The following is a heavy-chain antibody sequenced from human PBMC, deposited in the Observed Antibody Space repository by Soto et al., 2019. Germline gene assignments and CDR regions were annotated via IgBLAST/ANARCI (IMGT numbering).Heavy chain of an antibody. CDR1: GFTFSSYA. D-gene: IGHD1-26*01. V-gene: IGHV3-23*01. Sequence: GGSLRLSCAASGFTFSSYAMSWVRQAPGKGLEWVSAISGSGGSTYYADSVKGRFTISRDNSKNTLYLQMNSLRAADKAVYYCAKATRNTQDRVGATSFDYWGQGTLVTVSS. CDR2: ISGSGGST. CDR3: AKATRNTQDRVGATSFDY. J-gene: IGHJ4*02.